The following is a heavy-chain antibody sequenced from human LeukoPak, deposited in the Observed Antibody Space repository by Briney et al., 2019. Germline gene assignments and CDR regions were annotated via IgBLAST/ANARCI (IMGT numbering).Heavy chain of an antibody. V-gene: IGHV4-59*01. CDR1: GGSISSYY. CDR3: ARESGSSGYYYFDY. J-gene: IGHJ4*02. Sequence: SETLSLTCTVSGGSISSYYWSWIRQPPGKGLEWIGYIYYSGSTNYSPSLKSRVTISVDTSRNQFSLKLSSVTAADTAVYYCARESGSSGYYYFDYWGQGTLVTVSS. CDR2: IYYSGST. D-gene: IGHD3-22*01.